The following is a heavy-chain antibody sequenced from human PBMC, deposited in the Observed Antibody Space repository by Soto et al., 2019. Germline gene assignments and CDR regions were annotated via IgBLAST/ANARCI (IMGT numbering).Heavy chain of an antibody. J-gene: IGHJ4*02. D-gene: IGHD2-15*01. Sequence: PSETLSLTCTVSGGSISSYYWSWIRQPPGKGLEWIGYIYYSGCTNYNPSLKSRVTISVDTSKNQFSLKLSSVTAADTAVYYCASSLLLGYCSGGSCPFDYWGQGTLVTVSS. CDR1: GGSISSYY. CDR2: IYYSGCT. CDR3: ASSLLLGYCSGGSCPFDY. V-gene: IGHV4-59*01.